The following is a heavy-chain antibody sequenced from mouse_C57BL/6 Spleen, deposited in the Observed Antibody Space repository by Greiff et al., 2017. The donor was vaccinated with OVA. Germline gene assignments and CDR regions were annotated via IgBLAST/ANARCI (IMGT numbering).Heavy chain of an antibody. J-gene: IGHJ3*01. Sequence: VQVVESGPGLVAPSQSLSITCTVSGFSLTSYGVHWVRQPPGKGLEWLVVIWSDGSTTYNSALKSRLSISKDNSKSQVFLKMNSLQTDDTAMYYCARHADSNYVAWFAYWGQGTLVTVSA. V-gene: IGHV2-6-1*01. CDR3: ARHADSNYVAWFAY. CDR1: GFSLTSYG. D-gene: IGHD2-5*01. CDR2: IWSDGST.